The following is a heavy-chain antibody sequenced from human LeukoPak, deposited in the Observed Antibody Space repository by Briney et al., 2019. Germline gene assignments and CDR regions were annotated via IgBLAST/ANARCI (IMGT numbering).Heavy chain of an antibody. CDR3: ARIVRDSSGYCFDY. D-gene: IGHD3-22*01. CDR1: GYTLTSYG. V-gene: IGHV1-18*01. CDR2: ISAYNGNT. J-gene: IGHJ4*02. Sequence: ASVKVSCKASGYTLTSYGITWGRQAPGQGLEWMGWISAYNGNTNYAQKFQGRVTMTTDTSTSTAYMELRSLRSDDTAVYYCARIVRDSSGYCFDYWGQGTLVTVSS.